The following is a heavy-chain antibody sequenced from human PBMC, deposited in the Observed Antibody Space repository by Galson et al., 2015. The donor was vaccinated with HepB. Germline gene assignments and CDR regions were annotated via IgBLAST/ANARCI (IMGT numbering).Heavy chain of an antibody. CDR3: ATDRPDYYDSSGYYSFDY. V-gene: IGHV1-24*01. D-gene: IGHD3-22*01. CDR2: FDPEDGET. Sequence: SVKVSCKVSGYTLTELSMHWVRQAPGKGLEWMGGFDPEDGETIYAQKFQGRVTMTEDTSTDTAYMELSSLRSEDTAVYYCATDRPDYYDSSGYYSFDYWGQGTLVTVSS. J-gene: IGHJ4*02. CDR1: GYTLTELS.